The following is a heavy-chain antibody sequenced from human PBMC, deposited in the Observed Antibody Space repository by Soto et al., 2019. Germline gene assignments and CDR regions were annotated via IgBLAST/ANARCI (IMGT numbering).Heavy chain of an antibody. J-gene: IGHJ4*02. CDR2: ISTSATST. CDR3: AKDFQWLVPH. CDR1: GFTFSNYA. Sequence: EVQLLESGGGLAQPGGSLRLSCAASGFTFSNYAMSWVRQAPGKGLEWVSGISTSATSTYYADSVKGRFIISRDNSKNTLSLQMTSLRAEDTGVYYCAKDFQWLVPHCGPGTLVTVSS. V-gene: IGHV3-23*01. D-gene: IGHD6-19*01.